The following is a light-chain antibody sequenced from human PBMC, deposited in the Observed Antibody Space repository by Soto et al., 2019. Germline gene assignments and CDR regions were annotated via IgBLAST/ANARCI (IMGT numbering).Light chain of an antibody. CDR2: DVS. V-gene: IGLV2-11*01. CDR1: SSDVGDYNY. CDR3: CSYAGSYTWV. Sequence: QSVLTQPRSVSGSPGQSVTISCTGTSSDVGDYNYVSWYEQRPGKAPKVMIYDVSRRPSGVPDSFSGSKSGNTASLTISGLQAEDEADYYCCSYAGSYTWVFGGGTKLTVL. J-gene: IGLJ3*02.